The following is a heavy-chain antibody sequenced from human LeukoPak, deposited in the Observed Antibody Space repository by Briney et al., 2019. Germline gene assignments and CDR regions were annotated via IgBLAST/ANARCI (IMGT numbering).Heavy chain of an antibody. J-gene: IGHJ2*01. CDR2: KDYSGST. V-gene: IGHV4-59*01. Sequence: TSETLSLTCTVSGGSISRYYWSWIRQPPGKGLEWIGYKDYSGSTNYNRSLKSRVTISVDTSKNKFSLKLSSVAAADTAVYYCARVYYSSSYDYWYFDLWGRGTLVTVSS. CDR3: ARVYYSSSYDYWYFDL. D-gene: IGHD6-13*01. CDR1: GGSISRYY.